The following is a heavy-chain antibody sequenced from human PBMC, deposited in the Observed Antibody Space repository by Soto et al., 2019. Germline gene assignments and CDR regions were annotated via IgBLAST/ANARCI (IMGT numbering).Heavy chain of an antibody. V-gene: IGHV3-30*18. CDR2: VSFDGSRT. CDR1: GFTFGNYG. D-gene: IGHD6-19*01. Sequence: QVQLVESGGGVVQPGRSLRLSCAASGFTFGNYGMHWVRQAPGKGLEWLAVVSFDGSRTYHADSVKGRFIISRDNSQNTLFLLMNSLRAEDTAVYYCAKVGGTDARGRYDGGYYLDSWGQGTLVTVSS. J-gene: IGHJ4*02. CDR3: AKVGGTDARGRYDGGYYLDS.